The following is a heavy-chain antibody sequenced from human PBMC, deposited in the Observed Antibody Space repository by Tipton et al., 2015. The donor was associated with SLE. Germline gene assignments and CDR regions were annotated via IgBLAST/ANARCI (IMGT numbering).Heavy chain of an antibody. V-gene: IGHV4-59*01. Sequence: TLSLTCSVSGGSISSNYWIWIRQPPGKGLEWIGYISDGGGTNYNPSLKSRVTISADTSKNQFSLRLSSVTTADTAVYYCARGARGNSYGSDEDFDYWGQGTLVTVSS. CDR1: GGSISSNY. CDR3: ARGARGNSYGSDEDFDY. D-gene: IGHD5-18*01. CDR2: ISDGGGT. J-gene: IGHJ4*02.